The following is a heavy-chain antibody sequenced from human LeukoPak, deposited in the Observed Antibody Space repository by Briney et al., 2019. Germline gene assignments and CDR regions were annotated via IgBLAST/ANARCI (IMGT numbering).Heavy chain of an antibody. D-gene: IGHD2-2*01. CDR3: ARDPLVGSLGPDYYYYYMDV. V-gene: IGHV1-2*02. J-gene: IGHJ6*03. Sequence: GASVKVPCKACGYTFTGYYMHWVRQAPGQGLEWMGWINPNSGGTNYAQKFQGRVTMTRDTSISTAYMELSRLRSDDTAVYYCARDPLVGSLGPDYYYYYMDVWGKGTTVTVSS. CDR1: GYTFTGYY. CDR2: INPNSGGT.